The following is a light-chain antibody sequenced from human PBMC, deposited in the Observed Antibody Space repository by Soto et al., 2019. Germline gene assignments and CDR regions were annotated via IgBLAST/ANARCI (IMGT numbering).Light chain of an antibody. J-gene: IGLJ2*01. V-gene: IGLV2-14*01. Sequence: QSVLTQPASVSGSPGQSITISCTGNSSDVGGYNYVSWYQQHPGKAPKLMIYDVSNRPSGVSNRFSGSKSGNTASLTISGLQVEDEADYYCSSYTSSSTLVVFGGRTKVTVL. CDR3: SSYTSSSTLVV. CDR2: DVS. CDR1: SSDVGGYNY.